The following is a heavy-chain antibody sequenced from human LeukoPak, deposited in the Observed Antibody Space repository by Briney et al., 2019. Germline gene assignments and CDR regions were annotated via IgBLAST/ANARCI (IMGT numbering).Heavy chain of an antibody. CDR3: ARRGDGYNYSFDY. D-gene: IGHD5-24*01. CDR2: ISSSSSYI. J-gene: IGHJ4*02. Sequence: GGSLRLSCAASGFTFSSYSMNWVRQAPGKGLEWVSSISSSSSYIYYADSVKGRFTISRDNAKNSLYLQMNSLRAEDTAVYYCARRGDGYNYSFDYWGQGTLVTVSS. V-gene: IGHV3-21*01. CDR1: GFTFSSYS.